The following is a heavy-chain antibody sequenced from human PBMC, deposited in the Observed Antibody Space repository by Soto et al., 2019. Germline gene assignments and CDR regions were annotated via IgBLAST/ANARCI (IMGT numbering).Heavy chain of an antibody. CDR2: ISGSGGST. J-gene: IGHJ6*02. CDR3: VSDSGYYNMDV. Sequence: PGGSLRLSCAASGFTFSNYGMSWVRQAPGKGLEWVSAISGSGGSTYYADSVKGRFTISRDNSKNTLYLQMNSLRAEDTAVYYCVSDSGYYNMDVWGQGTTVTVSS. V-gene: IGHV3-23*01. CDR1: GFTFSNYG. D-gene: IGHD4-17*01.